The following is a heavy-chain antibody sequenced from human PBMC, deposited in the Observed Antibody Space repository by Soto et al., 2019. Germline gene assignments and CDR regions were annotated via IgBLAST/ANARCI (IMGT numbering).Heavy chain of an antibody. V-gene: IGHV3-53*01. J-gene: IGHJ6*02. CDR2: IYSGGST. CDR1: GFTVSSNY. CDR3: ARLGTYYDFWSGYQAPHDYYYYGMDV. D-gene: IGHD3-3*01. Sequence: GGSLRLSCAASGFTVSSNYMSWVRQAPGKGLEWVSVIYSGGSTYYADSVKGRFTISRDNSKNTLNLQMNSLRAEDTAVYYCARLGTYYDFWSGYQAPHDYYYYGMDVWGQGTTVTVSS.